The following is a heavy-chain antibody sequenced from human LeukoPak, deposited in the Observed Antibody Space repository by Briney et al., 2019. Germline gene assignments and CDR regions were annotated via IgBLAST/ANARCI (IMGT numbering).Heavy chain of an antibody. J-gene: IGHJ3*02. V-gene: IGHV4-34*01. CDR3: AGALGAFDI. CDR2: INHSGST. CDR1: GGSFSGYY. Sequence: PSETLSLTCAVYGGSFSGYYWSWIRQPPGKGLEWIGEINHSGSTNYNPSLKSRVTISVDTSKNQFSLKLSSVTAADTAVYYCAGALGAFDIWGQGTMVTVSS.